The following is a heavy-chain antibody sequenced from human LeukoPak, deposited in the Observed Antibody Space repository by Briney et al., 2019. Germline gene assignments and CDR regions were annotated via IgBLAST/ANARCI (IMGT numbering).Heavy chain of an antibody. CDR1: GYTFTDYY. Sequence: ASVRVSCKASGYTFTDYYMHWVRQAPGQGVEWMGWINPNSGDTNYAQKLQGRVTMTTATSTSTAYMELRSLRSDDTAVYYCARTYFGGWFDPWGQGTLVTVSS. D-gene: IGHD3-9*01. V-gene: IGHV1-2*02. CDR3: ARTYFGGWFDP. J-gene: IGHJ5*02. CDR2: INPNSGDT.